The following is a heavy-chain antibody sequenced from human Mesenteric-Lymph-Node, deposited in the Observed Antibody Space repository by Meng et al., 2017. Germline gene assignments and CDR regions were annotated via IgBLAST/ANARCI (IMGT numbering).Heavy chain of an antibody. CDR1: GGSINSGDYY. V-gene: IGHV4-30-4*01. Sequence: QGRLQVSGPGLVKPSQTLSLTCTVSGGSINSGDYYWSWIRQPPGKGLEWIGEIYHSGSTNYNPSLKSRVTISVDKSKNQFSLKLSSVTAEDTAVYYCARHGRGWFDPWGQGTLVTVSS. D-gene: IGHD3-10*01. J-gene: IGHJ5*02. CDR3: ARHGRGWFDP. CDR2: IYHSGST.